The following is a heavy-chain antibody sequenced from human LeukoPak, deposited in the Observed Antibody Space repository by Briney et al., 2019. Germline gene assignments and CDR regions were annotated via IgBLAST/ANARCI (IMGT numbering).Heavy chain of an antibody. D-gene: IGHD5-18*01. Sequence: GGSLRLSCAASGFTFSSYGMHWVRQAPGKGLERLAVISYDGSNKYYADSVKGRFTISRDNSKNTLYLQMNSLRAEDTAVYYCAKDQGYSYGYGDYWGQGTLVTVSS. CDR1: GFTFSSYG. J-gene: IGHJ4*02. V-gene: IGHV3-30*18. CDR2: ISYDGSNK. CDR3: AKDQGYSYGYGDY.